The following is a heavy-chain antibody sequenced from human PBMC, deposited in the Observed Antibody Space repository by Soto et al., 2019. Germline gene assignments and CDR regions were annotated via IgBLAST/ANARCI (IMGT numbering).Heavy chain of an antibody. V-gene: IGHV3-30*18. J-gene: IGHJ3*02. CDR2: ISYDGSNK. CDR3: AKEVHYYDSSGYPIEGDAFDI. D-gene: IGHD3-22*01. CDR1: GFTFSSYG. Sequence: SLRLSCAASGFTFSSYGMHWVRQAPGKGLEWVAVISYDGSNKYYADSVKGRFTISRDNSKNTLYLQMNSLRAEDTAVYYCAKEVHYYDSSGYPIEGDAFDIWGQGTMVTVSS.